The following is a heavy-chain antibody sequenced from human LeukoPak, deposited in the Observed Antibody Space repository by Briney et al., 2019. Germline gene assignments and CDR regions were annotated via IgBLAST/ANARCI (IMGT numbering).Heavy chain of an antibody. CDR1: GFTVSNNY. V-gene: IGHV3-53*01. CDR3: ARLLGYQLPLGV. D-gene: IGHD2-2*01. Sequence: PGGSLRLSCAASGFTVSNNYMSWVRRAPGKGLEWVSVIYSGGSTYYADSVKGRFTISRDNSKNTLYLQMNSLRAEDTAVYYCARLLGYQLPLGVWGQGTLVTVSS. J-gene: IGHJ4*02. CDR2: IYSGGST.